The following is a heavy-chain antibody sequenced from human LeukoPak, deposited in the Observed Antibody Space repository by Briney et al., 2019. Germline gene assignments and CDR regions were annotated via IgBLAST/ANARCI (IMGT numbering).Heavy chain of an antibody. CDR1: GGSFSGDY. CDR3: ARVHGHNLGTLDY. Sequence: SGTLSLNCAGYGGSFSGDYWSWIRQPPGKGLQWIGEINHSGNTNNNPSLKSRVTMSVDTSKNQLSLNLTSVTAADTAVYYCARVHGHNLGTLDYWGQGILVTVSS. V-gene: IGHV4-34*01. CDR2: INHSGNT. J-gene: IGHJ4*02. D-gene: IGHD5-24*01.